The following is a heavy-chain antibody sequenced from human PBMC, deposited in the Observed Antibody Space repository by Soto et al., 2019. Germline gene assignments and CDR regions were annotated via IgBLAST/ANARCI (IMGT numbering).Heavy chain of an antibody. CDR1: GGSINGHH. J-gene: IGHJ6*02. V-gene: IGHV4-59*08. Sequence: SETLSLTCAVSGGSINGHHWNWIRQPPGKGLEWIGYISYSGSTNYNPSLKSRVTISVDTSKNQFSLNLTSVTAADTAVYYCARGLEDDYYYYYGMDVWGQGTTVTVSS. CDR3: ARGLEDDYYYYYGMDV. D-gene: IGHD3-3*01. CDR2: ISYSGST.